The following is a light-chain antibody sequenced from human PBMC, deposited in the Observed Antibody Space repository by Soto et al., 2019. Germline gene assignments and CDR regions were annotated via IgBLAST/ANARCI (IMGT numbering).Light chain of an antibody. CDR3: QTWGTGLRV. V-gene: IGLV4-69*01. Sequence: QLVLTQSPSASASLGASVKLTCTLSSGHSNYAIAWHQQQPEKGPRYLMKVNSDGSHRKGDGIPDRFSGSSSGAQRYLTISSLQSEDEADYYWQTWGTGLRVFGTGTTVTVL. CDR1: SGHSNYA. J-gene: IGLJ1*01. CDR2: VNSDGSH.